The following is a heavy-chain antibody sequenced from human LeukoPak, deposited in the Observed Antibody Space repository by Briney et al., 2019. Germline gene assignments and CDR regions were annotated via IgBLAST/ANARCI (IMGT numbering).Heavy chain of an antibody. Sequence: GESLKISCKGSGYSFTSYWIGWVRQMPGKGLEWMGIIYPGDSDTRYSPSFQGQVTISADKSISTAYLQWSSLKASDTAMYYCARRLASSRLGDAFDIWGQGTMVTVSS. CDR2: IYPGDSDT. V-gene: IGHV5-51*01. D-gene: IGHD6-13*01. J-gene: IGHJ3*02. CDR1: GYSFTSYW. CDR3: ARRLASSRLGDAFDI.